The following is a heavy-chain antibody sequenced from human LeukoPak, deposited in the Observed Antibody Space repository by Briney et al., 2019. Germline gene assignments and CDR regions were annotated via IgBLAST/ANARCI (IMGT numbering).Heavy chain of an antibody. CDR2: MNRDGSEK. CDR1: GFTFAPYW. CDR3: ARGIEEWLYLYY. Sequence: GGSLRLSCAASGFTFAPYWMTWVRQAPGKGLEYVATMNRDGSEKYYVDSVKGRFTISRDNSKNSLYLQMDSLRAEDTAVYYCARGIEEWLYLYYWGQGTLVTVSS. D-gene: IGHD3-3*01. V-gene: IGHV3-7*04. J-gene: IGHJ4*02.